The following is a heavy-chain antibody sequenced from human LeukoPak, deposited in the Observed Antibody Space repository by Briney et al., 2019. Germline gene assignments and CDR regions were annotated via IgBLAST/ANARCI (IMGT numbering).Heavy chain of an antibody. J-gene: IGHJ4*02. V-gene: IGHV3-15*01. Sequence: PGGSLRLSCAASGFTFSSAWMSWVRQAPGKGLEWVGRIKSKTDGGTTDYAAPVKGRFTISRDDSKNTLYLQMNSLKTEDTAVYYCTTDIVSGGYNMWGALGYWGQGTLVTVSS. CDR1: GFTFSSAW. CDR3: TTDIVSGGYNMWGALGY. D-gene: IGHD5-24*01. CDR2: IKSKTDGGTT.